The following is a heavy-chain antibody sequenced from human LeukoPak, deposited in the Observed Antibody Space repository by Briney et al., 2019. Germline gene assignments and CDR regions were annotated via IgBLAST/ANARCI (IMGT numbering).Heavy chain of an antibody. J-gene: IGHJ3*02. D-gene: IGHD3-10*01. CDR3: ARDSYGSGRPNGAFDI. CDR1: GGSISSYY. V-gene: IGHV4-59*01. CDR2: IYYSGST. Sequence: PSETLSLTCTVSGGSISSYYWSWIRQAPGKGLEWIGYIYYSGSTNYNPSLKSRVTISVDTSKNQFSLKLSSVTAADTAVYYCARDSYGSGRPNGAFDIWGQGTMVTVSS.